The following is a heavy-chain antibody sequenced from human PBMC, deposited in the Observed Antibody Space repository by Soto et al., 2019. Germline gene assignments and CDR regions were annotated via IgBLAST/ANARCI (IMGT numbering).Heavy chain of an antibody. D-gene: IGHD5-18*01. Sequence: QVQLVESGGGVVQPGRSLRLSCAASGFTFNSYAMHWVRQAPGKGLEWVAVISYDGSNKYYADSVKGRFTISRDNSKNPLYLQMNSLRAEDTAVYYCARERGYTGSPDFDYWGQGTLVTVSS. CDR2: ISYDGSNK. CDR1: GFTFNSYA. CDR3: ARERGYTGSPDFDY. V-gene: IGHV3-30-3*01. J-gene: IGHJ4*02.